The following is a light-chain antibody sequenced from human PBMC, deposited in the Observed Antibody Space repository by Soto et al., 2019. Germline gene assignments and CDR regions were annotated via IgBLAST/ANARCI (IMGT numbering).Light chain of an antibody. CDR2: RNN. V-gene: IGLV1-47*01. CDR1: SSNIGSNY. J-gene: IGLJ1*01. Sequence: QSVLTQPPSASGTPGQRVTISCSGSSSNIGSNYVYWYQQLPGTAPKLLIYRNNQRPSGVPDRFSGSKSGTSASLAISGLRSEDEADYYCAAWDDSLSGYFFGTGTKAPS. CDR3: AAWDDSLSGYF.